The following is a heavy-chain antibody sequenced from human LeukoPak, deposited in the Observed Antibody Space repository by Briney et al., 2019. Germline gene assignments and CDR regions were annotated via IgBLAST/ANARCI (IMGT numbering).Heavy chain of an antibody. D-gene: IGHD3-9*01. J-gene: IGHJ4*02. CDR3: AREARDQTNYDILTGYSLNIYYFDY. V-gene: IGHV4-39*02. CDR2: IYYSGST. CDR1: GGSISSSSYY. Sequence: SETLSLTCTVSGGSISSSSYYWGWIRQPPGKGLEWIGSIYYSGSTYYNPSLKSRVTISVDTSKNQFSLKLSSVTAADTAVYYCAREARDQTNYDILTGYSLNIYYFDYWGQGTLVTVSS.